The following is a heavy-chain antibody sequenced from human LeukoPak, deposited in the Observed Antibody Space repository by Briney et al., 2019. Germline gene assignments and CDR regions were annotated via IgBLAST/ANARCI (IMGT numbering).Heavy chain of an antibody. CDR3: ARMGAIAGASANVDF. Sequence: PSETLSLTCTVSGGSISSYYWSWIRQPPGKGLEWIGYIYNTGEITDYSPSLKSRVTISVDTSKNQFSLRLSSVTTADTAVYYCARMGAIAGASANVDFWGQGTLVTVSS. D-gene: IGHD4/OR15-4a*01. CDR2: IYNTGEIT. V-gene: IGHV4-59*01. J-gene: IGHJ4*02. CDR1: GGSISSYY.